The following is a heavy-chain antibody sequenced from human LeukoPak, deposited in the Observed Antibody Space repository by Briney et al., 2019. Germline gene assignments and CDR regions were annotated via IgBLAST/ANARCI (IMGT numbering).Heavy chain of an antibody. CDR2: IRYDGNNQ. J-gene: IGHJ4*02. V-gene: IGHV3-30*02. CDR1: GFSFSSYG. D-gene: IGHD6-13*01. CDR3: ARGSSISAHPPCDY. Sequence: GGSLRLSCAASGFSFSSYGMHWVRQAPGKGLEWVSFIRYDGNNQYYADSVKGRFTISRDNAKNTLYLQMSSLRSDDTAVYYCARGSSISAHPPCDYWGQGTLVTVS.